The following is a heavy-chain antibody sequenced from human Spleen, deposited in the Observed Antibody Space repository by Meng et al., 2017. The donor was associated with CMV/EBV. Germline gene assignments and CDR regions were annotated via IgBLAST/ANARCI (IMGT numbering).Heavy chain of an antibody. D-gene: IGHD3-22*01. CDR1: GFTFSSYS. Sequence: GSLKISCAASGFTFSSYSMNWVRQAPGKGLEWVSSISSSSSYIYYADSVKGRFTISRDNAKTSLYLQMNSLRAEDTAVYYCARAPSYYYDSGGYFLTWGQGTLVTVSS. CDR3: ARAPSYYYDSGGYFLT. CDR2: ISSSSSYI. J-gene: IGHJ5*02. V-gene: IGHV3-21*01.